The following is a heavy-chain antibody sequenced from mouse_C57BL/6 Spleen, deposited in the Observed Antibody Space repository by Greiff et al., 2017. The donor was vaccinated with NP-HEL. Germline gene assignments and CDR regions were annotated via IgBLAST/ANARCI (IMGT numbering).Heavy chain of an antibody. CDR3: TRWDGSPLWYFDV. D-gene: IGHD1-1*01. J-gene: IGHJ1*03. Sequence: QVQLQQSGAELVRPGASVTLSCKASGYTFTDYEMHWVKQTPVHGLEWIGAIDPETGGTAYNQKFKGKAILTADKSSSTAYMELRSLTSEDSAVYDCTRWDGSPLWYFDVWGTGTTVTVSS. V-gene: IGHV1-15*01. CDR2: IDPETGGT. CDR1: GYTFTDYE.